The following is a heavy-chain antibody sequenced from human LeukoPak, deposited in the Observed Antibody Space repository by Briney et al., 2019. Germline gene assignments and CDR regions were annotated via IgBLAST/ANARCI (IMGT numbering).Heavy chain of an antibody. V-gene: IGHV3-30*02. CDR3: AKSYCSGGSCFSDY. D-gene: IGHD2-15*01. CDR1: GFTFSNYG. Sequence: GGSLRLSXAASGFTFSNYGMHWVRQAPGKGLEWVALIRYDGSNKYYADSVKGQFTISRDNSKNTLYLQMNSLRAEDTAVYYCAKSYCSGGSCFSDYWGQGTLVTVSS. CDR2: IRYDGSNK. J-gene: IGHJ4*02.